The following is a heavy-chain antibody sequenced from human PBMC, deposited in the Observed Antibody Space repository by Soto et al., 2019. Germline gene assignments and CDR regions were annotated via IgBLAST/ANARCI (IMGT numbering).Heavy chain of an antibody. CDR3: TRAPVSGSYCFDF. CDR2: IFHTGTT. V-gene: IGHV4-61*01. Sequence: SETLSLTCTVSGGSVSSGNYYWSWIRQPPGKGLEWIGYIFHTGTTNYNPSLKSRVTISLDTSMNQFSLKLSSVTPADTAVYYCTRAPVSGSYCFDFWGHGTPVTVSS. CDR1: GGSVSSGNYY. J-gene: IGHJ4*01. D-gene: IGHD1-26*01.